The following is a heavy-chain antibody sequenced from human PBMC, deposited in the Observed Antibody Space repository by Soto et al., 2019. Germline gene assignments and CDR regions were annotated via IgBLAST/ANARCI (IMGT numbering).Heavy chain of an antibody. CDR1: GFTFTTYG. V-gene: IGHV1-18*04. CDR2: ITTYNGAA. CDR3: ARFVPGFDY. J-gene: IGHJ4*02. Sequence: GXSVKVSCKASGFTFTTYGFNWVRQAPGQGLEWLAWITTYNGAASYPQRLQGRVTVTTDTPTTTAYMELRGLRSDDTAVYYCARFVPGFDYWGQGTLVTVSS.